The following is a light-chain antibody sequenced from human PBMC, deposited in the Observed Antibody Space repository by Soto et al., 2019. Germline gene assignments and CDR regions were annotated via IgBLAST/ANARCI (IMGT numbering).Light chain of an antibody. CDR2: EVS. CDR1: SSDVGGYNY. V-gene: IGLV2-14*01. Sequence: QSALTQPASVSGSPGQSITISCTGTSSDVGGYNYVSWYQQYPGKAPKLMIYEVSNRPSGVSNRFSGSKSGNTASLTISGLQAEDEADYYRSSYTSSSTLVFGTGTKLTVL. J-gene: IGLJ1*01. CDR3: SSYTSSSTLV.